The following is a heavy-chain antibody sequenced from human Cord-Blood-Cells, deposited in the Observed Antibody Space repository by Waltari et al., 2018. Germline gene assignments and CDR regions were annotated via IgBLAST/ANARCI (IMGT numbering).Heavy chain of an antibody. CDR1: GGSFSGYY. CDR2: INHSGST. J-gene: IGHJ4*02. CDR3: ARGGVVTYYDFWSGYYFDY. V-gene: IGHV4-34*01. D-gene: IGHD3-3*01. Sequence: QVQLQQWGAGLLKPSETLSLTCAVYGGSFSGYYWSWIRHPPGQGLEWIGEINHSGSTNYNPSLKSRVTISVDTSKNQFSLKLSSVTAADTAVYYCARGGVVTYYDFWSGYYFDYWGQGTLVTVSS.